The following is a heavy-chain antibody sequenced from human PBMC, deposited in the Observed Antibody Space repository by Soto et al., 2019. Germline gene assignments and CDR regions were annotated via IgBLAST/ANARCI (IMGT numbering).Heavy chain of an antibody. CDR1: GFTFSSYA. J-gene: IGHJ4*02. Sequence: GGSLRLSCAASGFTFSSYAMSWVRQAPGKGLEWVSAISGSGGSTYYTDSVKGQFTISRDNSKNTLYLQMNSLRAEDTAVYYCAKDLRIFGVVILPFAYCGQRTMVTVSS. V-gene: IGHV3-23*01. D-gene: IGHD3-3*01. CDR3: AKDLRIFGVVILPFAY. CDR2: ISGSGGST.